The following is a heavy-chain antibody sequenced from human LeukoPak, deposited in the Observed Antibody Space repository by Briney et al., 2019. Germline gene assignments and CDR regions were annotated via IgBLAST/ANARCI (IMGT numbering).Heavy chain of an antibody. D-gene: IGHD3-22*01. CDR1: GYTFTSYD. CDR3: ARVDSSGYYANDY. Sequence: ASVKVSCKASGYTFTSYDINWVRQATGQGLEWMGWMNPNSGNTGYAQKFQGRVTITRNTSISTAYMELSSLRSEDTAVYYCARVDSSGYYANDYWGQGTLVTVSS. J-gene: IGHJ4*02. V-gene: IGHV1-8*03. CDR2: MNPNSGNT.